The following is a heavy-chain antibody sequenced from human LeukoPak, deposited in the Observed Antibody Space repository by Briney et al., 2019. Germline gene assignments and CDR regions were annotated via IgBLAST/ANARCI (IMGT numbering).Heavy chain of an antibody. CDR3: ARGVYGSGSYYKTVFDY. J-gene: IGHJ4*02. Sequence: ASVKVSCKASGYTFTGYYLHWVRQAPGQGLEWLGWINPNSGGTNYAQKLQGRVTMTTDTSTSTAYMELRSLRSDDTAVYYCARGVYGSGSYYKTVFDYWGQGTLVTVSS. V-gene: IGHV1-2*02. CDR2: INPNSGGT. D-gene: IGHD3-10*01. CDR1: GYTFTGYY.